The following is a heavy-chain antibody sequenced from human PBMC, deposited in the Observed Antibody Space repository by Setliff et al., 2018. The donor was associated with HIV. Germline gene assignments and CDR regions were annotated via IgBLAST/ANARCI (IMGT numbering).Heavy chain of an antibody. D-gene: IGHD5-12*01. Sequence: SETLSLTCAVSGGSISSSNWWSWVRQPPGKGLEWIGEIYHSGSTNYNPSLKSRVTISVDKSKNQFSLKLSSVTASDTAVYYCARHGAYEAYYDYMDVWGKGTTVTVSS. CDR1: GGSISSSNW. CDR2: IYHSGST. V-gene: IGHV4-4*02. J-gene: IGHJ6*03. CDR3: ARHGAYEAYYDYMDV.